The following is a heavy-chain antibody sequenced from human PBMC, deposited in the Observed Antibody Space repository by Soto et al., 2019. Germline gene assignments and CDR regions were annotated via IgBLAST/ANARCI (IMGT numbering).Heavy chain of an antibody. J-gene: IGHJ6*02. V-gene: IGHV5-51*01. CDR2: IYPGDSDT. CDR1: GYSFTSYW. D-gene: IGHD6-6*01. CDR3: ARLPSYSSSLADYYYYGMDV. Sequence: GESLKISCKGSGYSFTSYWIGWVRQMPGKGLEWMGIIYPGDSDTRYSPSFQGQVTISADKSISTAYLQWSSLKASDTAMYYCARLPSYSSSLADYYYYGMDVWGQGTTVTVSS.